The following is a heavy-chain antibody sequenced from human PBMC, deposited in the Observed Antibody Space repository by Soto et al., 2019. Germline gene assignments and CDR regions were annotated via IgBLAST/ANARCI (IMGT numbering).Heavy chain of an antibody. CDR1: GGTSSDYA. J-gene: IGHJ3*01. Sequence: QVLLVQSGTEVKKPGSSVKVSCQASGGTSSDYALTWVRQAPGQGLEWMGGIIPIIGTANYAQRFQGRVSITADESSSTAYMELSSLKSEDTAVYYCAGSFKYGSGTFDALDVWGHGTMVMVSS. V-gene: IGHV1-69*01. CDR2: IIPIIGTA. D-gene: IGHD3-10*01. CDR3: AGSFKYGSGTFDALDV.